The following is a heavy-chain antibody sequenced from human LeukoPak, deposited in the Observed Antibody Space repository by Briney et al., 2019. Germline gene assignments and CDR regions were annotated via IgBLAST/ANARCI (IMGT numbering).Heavy chain of an antibody. V-gene: IGHV1-18*01. Sequence: SVKVSCKTSGFTFTGYGFNWVRQAPGQGLEWMAWISAYNGYTIFAQNVQGRLTMTTDTSTNTVYMELTSLTSDDTAVYYCARGGTSHTVTVSDFWGQGTLVTVSS. J-gene: IGHJ4*02. CDR3: ARGGTSHTVTVSDF. D-gene: IGHD4-11*01. CDR2: ISAYNGYT. CDR1: GFTFTGYG.